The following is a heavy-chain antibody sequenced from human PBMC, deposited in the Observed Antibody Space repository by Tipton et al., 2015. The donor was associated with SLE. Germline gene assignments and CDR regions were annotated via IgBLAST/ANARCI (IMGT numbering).Heavy chain of an antibody. D-gene: IGHD2-21*01. CDR3: ARYGMVVIASFDY. V-gene: IGHV4-59*02. Sequence: LRLSCAVSGFTVSSNYISWIRQPPGKGLEWIGAIYYTGSAYYNPSLKNRVTISLVSSRDRFSLNLTSVTAADTAIYYCARYGMVVIASFDYWGQGTPVTVSS. CDR2: IYYTGSA. CDR1: GFTVSSNY. J-gene: IGHJ4*02.